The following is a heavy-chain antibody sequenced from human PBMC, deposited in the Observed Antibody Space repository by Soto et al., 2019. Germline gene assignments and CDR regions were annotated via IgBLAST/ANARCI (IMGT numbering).Heavy chain of an antibody. J-gene: IGHJ6*03. D-gene: IGHD6-6*01. CDR3: RSGSSLPYYYYYYMDV. V-gene: IGHV4-39*01. Sequence: SETLSLTCTVSGGSISSSSYYWGWIRQPPGKGLEWIGSIYYSGSTYYNPSLKSRVTISVDTSKNQFSLKLSSVTAADTAVYYCRSGSSLPYYYYYYMDVWGKGTTVTVSS. CDR1: GGSISSSSYY. CDR2: IYYSGST.